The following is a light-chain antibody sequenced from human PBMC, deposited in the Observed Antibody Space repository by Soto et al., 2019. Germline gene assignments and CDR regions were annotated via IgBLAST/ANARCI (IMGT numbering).Light chain of an antibody. CDR3: QQYKDWPPLT. Sequence: EIVMTQSPVNLSASPGERVTLSCRASQSVNINLAWYQQRPGQAPRVLIYGASNRASGIPDRFSGSGSGTDFTLTISSLEPDDFALYYCQQYKDWPPLTFGGGTRVEIK. CDR1: QSVNIN. CDR2: GAS. J-gene: IGKJ4*01. V-gene: IGKV3D-15*01.